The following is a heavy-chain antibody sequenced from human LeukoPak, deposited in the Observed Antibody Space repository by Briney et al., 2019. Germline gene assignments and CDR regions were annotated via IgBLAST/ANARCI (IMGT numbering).Heavy chain of an antibody. D-gene: IGHD3-22*01. Sequence: GESLKISCKGSGYSFTSYWIGWVRQMPGKGLEWMGIIYPGDSDTRYSPSFQGQVTISADESISTAYLQWSSLKASDTAMYYCASGPSPYDSSGYYFDYWGQGTLVTVSS. J-gene: IGHJ4*02. CDR3: ASGPSPYDSSGYYFDY. V-gene: IGHV5-51*01. CDR1: GYSFTSYW. CDR2: IYPGDSDT.